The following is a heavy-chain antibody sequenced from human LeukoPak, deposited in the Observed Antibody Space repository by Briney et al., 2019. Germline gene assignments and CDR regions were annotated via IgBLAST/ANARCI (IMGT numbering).Heavy chain of an antibody. V-gene: IGHV3-11*01. CDR1: GFTFSDYY. CDR3: ARERSGSYSSNWFDP. J-gene: IGHJ5*02. CDR2: ISSSGSTI. D-gene: IGHD1-26*01. Sequence: PGGSLRLSCAASGFTFSDYYMSWIRQAPGKGLEWVSYISSSGSTIYYADSVKGRFTISRDNAKNSLYLQMNSLRAEDTAVYYCARERSGSYSSNWFDPWGQGTLVTVSS.